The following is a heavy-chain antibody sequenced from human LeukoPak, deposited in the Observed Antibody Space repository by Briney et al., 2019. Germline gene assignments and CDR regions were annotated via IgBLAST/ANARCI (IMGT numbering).Heavy chain of an antibody. CDR1: GGSFSGYY. J-gene: IGHJ3*02. CDR2: INHSGST. D-gene: IGHD2-2*01. V-gene: IGHV4-34*01. CDR3: ARELRIVVVPAAPADAFDI. Sequence: SETLSLTCAVYGGSFSGYYWSWIRPPPGKGLEWIGEINHSGSTNYNPSLKSRVTISVDTSKNQFSLKLSSVTAADTAVYYCARELRIVVVPAAPADAFDIWGQGTMVTVSS.